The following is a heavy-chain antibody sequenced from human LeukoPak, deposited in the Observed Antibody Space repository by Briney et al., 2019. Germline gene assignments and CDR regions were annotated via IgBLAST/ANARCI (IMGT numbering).Heavy chain of an antibody. J-gene: IGHJ6*02. CDR2: ISGSGGST. D-gene: IGHD1-26*01. CDR3: AKDKGWGYSTYDYYGMDV. V-gene: IGHV3-23*01. CDR1: GFTFSNYA. Sequence: PGGSLRLSCAASGFTFSNYAMSWVRQAPGKVLEWVSAISGSGGSTYYADSVKGRFTISRDNSKNTLYLQMNSLRAEDTAVYYCAKDKGWGYSTYDYYGMDVWGQGTTVTVSS.